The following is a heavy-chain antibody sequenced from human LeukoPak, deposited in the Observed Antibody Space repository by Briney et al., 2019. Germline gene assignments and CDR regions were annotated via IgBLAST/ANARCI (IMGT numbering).Heavy chain of an antibody. J-gene: IGHJ5*02. CDR3: ARVFKNWFDP. CDR1: GGSISSYY. D-gene: IGHD2-21*01. Sequence: SEALSLTCTVSGGSISSYYWSWVRQPPGKGLEWIGYIYYSGSTNYNPSLKSRVTISVDTSKNQFSLKLSSVTAADTAVYYCARVFKNWFDPWGQGTLVTVSS. CDR2: IYYSGST. V-gene: IGHV4-59*01.